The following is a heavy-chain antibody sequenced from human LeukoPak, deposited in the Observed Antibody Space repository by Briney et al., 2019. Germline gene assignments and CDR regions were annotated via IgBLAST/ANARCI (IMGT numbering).Heavy chain of an antibody. D-gene: IGHD3-22*01. CDR1: GGSLSGFY. CDR3: ARHYYDGSSYYHLDY. Sequence: KPSETPAPTCPVSGGSLSGFYWGWVRQPPRKGLGWIGYIYYSGSTNHNPSLKSRVAISIDTSKNQFSLSLSSVTAADTAVYYCARHYYDGSSYYHLDYWGQGTLVTVSS. V-gene: IGHV4-59*08. CDR2: IYYSGST. J-gene: IGHJ4*02.